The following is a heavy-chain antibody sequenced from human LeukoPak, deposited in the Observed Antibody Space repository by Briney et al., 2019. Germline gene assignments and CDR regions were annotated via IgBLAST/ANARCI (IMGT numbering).Heavy chain of an antibody. CDR3: ARDGSLPDY. D-gene: IGHD1-1*01. CDR2: IHGDGSSP. J-gene: IGHJ4*02. CDR1: RFSFSHYC. V-gene: IGHV3-74*01. Sequence: PGGSLRLSCAASRFSFSHYCMHWVRQVPGKELVWVSRIHGDGSSPIYADSVKGRFTISRDNAKNTLYLQRNSLGVEDGGIYYCARDGSLPDYWGQGTLVTVSS.